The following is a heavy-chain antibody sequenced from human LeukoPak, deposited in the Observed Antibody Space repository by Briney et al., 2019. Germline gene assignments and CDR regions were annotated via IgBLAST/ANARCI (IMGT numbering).Heavy chain of an antibody. J-gene: IGHJ6*03. D-gene: IGHD4-17*01. CDR3: ARDRGGQDYGDYLSYYYYMDV. V-gene: IGHV3-48*01. Sequence: GGSLRLSCAASGFTFSSYTMNWVRQAPGKGLEWVSCISSSSSTIYCADSVKGRFTISRDNAKNSLYLQMNSLRAEDTAVYYCARDRGGQDYGDYLSYYYYMDVWGKGTTVTVSS. CDR1: GFTFSSYT. CDR2: ISSSSSTI.